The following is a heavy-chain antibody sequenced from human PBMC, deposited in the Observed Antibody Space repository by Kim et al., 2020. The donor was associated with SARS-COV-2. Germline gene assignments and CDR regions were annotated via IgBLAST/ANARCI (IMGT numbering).Heavy chain of an antibody. CDR3: ARQGPSFYGSGTVYY. CDR1: GDSITSGSSY. V-gene: IGHV4-39*01. J-gene: IGHJ4*02. CDR2: VYYSGTT. Sequence: SETLSLTCAITGDSITSGSSYWGWLRQPPGKGLEWIGNVYYSGTTYYNPSLKSRATISVDASRNQFSLNLKAVRDTDTAVYYCARQGPSFYGSGTVYYWGQGTLVTVSS. D-gene: IGHD3-10*01.